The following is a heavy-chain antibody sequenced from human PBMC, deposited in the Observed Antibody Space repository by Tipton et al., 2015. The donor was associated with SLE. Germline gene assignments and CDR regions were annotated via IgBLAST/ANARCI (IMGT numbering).Heavy chain of an antibody. V-gene: IGHV4-34*01. D-gene: IGHD6-19*01. CDR2: INHSGST. CDR1: GGSFSDFY. CDR3: ARAGSESAYYYYMDV. Sequence: TLSLTCAVYGGSFSDFYWNWIRQPPGKGLEWIGEINHSGSTNYIPSLKSRVTISLDTSKNQFSLKLSSVTAADTAVYYCARAGSESAYYYYMDVWGKGTTVTVSS. J-gene: IGHJ6*03.